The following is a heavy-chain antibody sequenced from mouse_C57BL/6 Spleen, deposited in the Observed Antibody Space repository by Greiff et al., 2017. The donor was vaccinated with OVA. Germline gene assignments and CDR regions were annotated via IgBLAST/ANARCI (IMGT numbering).Heavy chain of an antibody. CDR3: ARNYYGSSHYYAMDY. CDR1: GYTFTSYW. J-gene: IGHJ4*01. V-gene: IGHV1-50*01. Sequence: QVQLQQPGAELVKPGASVKLSCKASGYTFTSYWMQWVKQRPGQGLEWIGEIDPSDSYTNYNQKFKGKATLTVATSSSTAYMQLSSLTSEDSAVYYCARNYYGSSHYYAMDYWGQGTSVTVSS. CDR2: IDPSDSYT. D-gene: IGHD1-1*01.